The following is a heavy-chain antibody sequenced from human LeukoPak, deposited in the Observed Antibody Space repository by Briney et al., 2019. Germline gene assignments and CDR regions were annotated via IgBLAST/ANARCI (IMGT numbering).Heavy chain of an antibody. CDR2: IWYDGSNK. D-gene: IGHD4/OR15-4a*01. J-gene: IGHJ4*02. CDR1: GFTFSSYG. V-gene: IGHV3-33*06. CDR3: AQGGAPNLADY. Sequence: GGSLRLSCAASGFTFSSYGMHWVRQAPGKGLEWVAVIWYDGSNKCYADSVKGRFTISRDNSKNTLYLQINSLRADDTAVYYCAQGGAPNLADYWGPGTLVTVSS.